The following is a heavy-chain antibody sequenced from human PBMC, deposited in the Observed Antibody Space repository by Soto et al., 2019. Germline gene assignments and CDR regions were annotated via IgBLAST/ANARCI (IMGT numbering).Heavy chain of an antibody. Sequence: QVRLQESGPGLVKPSQTLSLTCTISGGSLRTGNYYWSWIRQPPGKGLEWIGYIYNTAGTSYNPSLKSRLTISADTSKNQFSLRLSAVTAADTAVYYCARGTPLDFWGQGALVTVSS. CDR3: ARGTPLDF. V-gene: IGHV4-30-4*01. CDR1: GGSLRTGNYY. J-gene: IGHJ4*02. D-gene: IGHD2-2*01. CDR2: IYNTAGT.